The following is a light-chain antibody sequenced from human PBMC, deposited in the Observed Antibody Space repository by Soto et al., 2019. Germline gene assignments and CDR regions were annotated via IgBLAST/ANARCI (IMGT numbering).Light chain of an antibody. J-gene: IGLJ2*01. CDR1: SSNIGSFYD. V-gene: IGLV1-40*01. CDR3: QSYDNSLNLVV. CDR2: GDN. Sequence: QSVLTQPPSVSGAPGQRVTIPCTGSSSNIGSFYDVHWYQQLPGTVPKLLIYGDNSRPSGVPDRFSGSKSGTAASLAITGLQAEDEADYYCQSYDNSLNLVVFGGGTKLTVL.